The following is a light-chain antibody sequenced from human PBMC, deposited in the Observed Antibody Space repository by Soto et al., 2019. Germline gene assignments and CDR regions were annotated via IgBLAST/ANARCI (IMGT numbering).Light chain of an antibody. J-gene: IGLJ1*01. V-gene: IGLV2-14*01. CDR1: SSDVGGYNY. Sequence: QSVLTQPASVSGAPGQSITISCTGTSSDVGGYNYVSWYQQHPGKAPKLMIYDVSYRPSGVSNRFSGSKSGNTASLTISGLQAEDEADYYCSSYTSSSTLVFGTGTKVT. CDR2: DVS. CDR3: SSYTSSSTLV.